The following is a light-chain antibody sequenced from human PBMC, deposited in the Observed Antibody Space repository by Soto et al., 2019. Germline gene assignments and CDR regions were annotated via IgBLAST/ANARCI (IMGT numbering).Light chain of an antibody. V-gene: IGLV2-14*01. Sequence: QSVLTQPASVSGSPGQSITISCTGTRSDVGGYNYVSWYQQHPGKAPKLVIYEVTNRPSGVSNRFSGSKSGNTASLTISGLQAEDEADYYCSSYTRSVTLVFGGGTKLTVL. CDR1: RSDVGGYNY. CDR2: EVT. J-gene: IGLJ3*02. CDR3: SSYTRSVTLV.